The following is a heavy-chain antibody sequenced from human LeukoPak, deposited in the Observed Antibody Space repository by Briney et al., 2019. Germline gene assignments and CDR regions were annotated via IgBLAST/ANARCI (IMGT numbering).Heavy chain of an antibody. CDR1: GFTFNNYN. D-gene: IGHD3-22*01. Sequence: GGSLRLSCAASGFTFNNYNMNWFRQAPGKGLEWVSSISSSGLSVFSADSVKGRFTISGDSAKTSLYLQMNSLRAEDTAVYYCARRYDSSGFSIDYYYAMDVWGQGTTVTVSS. CDR3: ARRYDSSGFSIDYYYAMDV. J-gene: IGHJ6*02. CDR2: ISSSGLSV. V-gene: IGHV3-21*01.